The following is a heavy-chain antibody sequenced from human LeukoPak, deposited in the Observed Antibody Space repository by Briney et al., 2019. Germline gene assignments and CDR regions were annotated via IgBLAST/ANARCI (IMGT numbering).Heavy chain of an antibody. J-gene: IGHJ6*02. CDR3: ARDLPSGYDFYGMDV. D-gene: IGHD5-12*01. CDR1: GGSISSYY. CDR2: IYYSGST. Sequence: SETLSLTCTVSGGSISSYYWSWIRQPPGKGLEWIGYIYYSGSTNYNPSLKSRVTISVDTSKNQFSLKLSSVTAADTAVYYCARDLPSGYDFYGMDVWGQGTTVTVSS. V-gene: IGHV4-59*01.